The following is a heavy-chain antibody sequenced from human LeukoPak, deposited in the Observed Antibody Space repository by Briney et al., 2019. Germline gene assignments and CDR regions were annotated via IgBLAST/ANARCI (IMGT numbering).Heavy chain of an antibody. CDR2: ISAYNGNT. V-gene: IGHV1-18*01. Sequence: ASVKVSCKASGYTFTSYGISWVRQAPGQGLEWMGWISAYNGNTNYAQKLQGRVTMTTDTSTSTAYMELRSLRSDDTAVYYCARDLRYFDWPLRFYYYYGMDVWGQGTTVTVSS. CDR1: GYTFTSYG. D-gene: IGHD3-9*01. CDR3: ARDLRYFDWPLRFYYYYGMDV. J-gene: IGHJ6*02.